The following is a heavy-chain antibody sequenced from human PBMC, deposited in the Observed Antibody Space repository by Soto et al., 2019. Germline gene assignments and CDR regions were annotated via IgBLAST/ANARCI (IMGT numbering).Heavy chain of an antibody. D-gene: IGHD5-18*01. CDR3: AGDTAYDYYYYYGMDV. CDR2: INHSGST. V-gene: IGHV4-34*01. J-gene: IGHJ6*02. Sequence: SETLSLTCAVYGGSFSGYYWSWIRQPPGKGLEWIGEINHSGSTSYNPSLKSRVTISVDTSKNQFSLKLSSVTAADTAVYYCAGDTAYDYYYYYGMDVWGQGTTVTVSS. CDR1: GGSFSGYY.